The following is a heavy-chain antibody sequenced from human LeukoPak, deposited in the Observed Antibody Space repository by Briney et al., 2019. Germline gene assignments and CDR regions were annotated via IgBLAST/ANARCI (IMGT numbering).Heavy chain of an antibody. D-gene: IGHD5-18*01. CDR3: ARDRWGYSYGGD. CDR2: IKEDGSEK. V-gene: IGHV3-7*01. J-gene: IGHJ4*02. Sequence: GGSLRLSCEASGFTFSSYWMSWVRQATGKGLEWVANIKEDGSEKYYVDSVKGRFTISRDNAKNSLYPQMNSLRAEDMAVYYCARDRWGYSYGGDWGQGTLVTVSS. CDR1: GFTFSSYW.